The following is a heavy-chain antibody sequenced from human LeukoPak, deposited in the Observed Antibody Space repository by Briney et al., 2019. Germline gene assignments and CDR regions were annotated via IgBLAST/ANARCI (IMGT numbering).Heavy chain of an antibody. Sequence: GGSLRLSCAASEFTLSTHGLSWVRQAPGKRLEWVSTVTSRRGTHYTDSVQGRFIISRDNSENTFVLEMNSLRAEDTAVYYCATTRPYGTTWAGAFEDWGQGTPVTVSS. D-gene: IGHD6-19*01. CDR1: EFTLSTHG. V-gene: IGHV3-23*01. CDR2: VTSRRGT. J-gene: IGHJ4*01. CDR3: ATTRPYGTTWAGAFED.